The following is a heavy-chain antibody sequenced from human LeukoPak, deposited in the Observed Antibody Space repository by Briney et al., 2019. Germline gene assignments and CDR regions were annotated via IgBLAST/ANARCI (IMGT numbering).Heavy chain of an antibody. V-gene: IGHV3-7*01. D-gene: IGHD2/OR15-2a*01. CDR3: ARDQNRDAFDI. Sequence: GGSLRLSCAASGFTFSSYGMHWVRQAPGKGLEWVANIKQDGSEKYYVDSVKGRFTISRDNAKNSLYLQMNSLRAEDTAVYYCARDQNRDAFDIWGQGTMVTVSS. CDR2: IKQDGSEK. CDR1: GFTFSSYG. J-gene: IGHJ3*02.